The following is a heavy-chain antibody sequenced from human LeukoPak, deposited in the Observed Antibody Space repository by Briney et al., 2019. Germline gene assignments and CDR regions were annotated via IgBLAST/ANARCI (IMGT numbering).Heavy chain of an antibody. Sequence: GGSLRLSCAASGFTFSSYTMNWVRQAPGKGLEWVSSISGIGSYIYYADSVKGRFTISRDNAEDSLYLQMNSLRDDDTAVYYCARKLVGAAGAAFDIWGQGTMVTVSS. V-gene: IGHV3-21*01. J-gene: IGHJ3*02. CDR3: ARKLVGAAGAAFDI. D-gene: IGHD1-26*01. CDR1: GFTFSSYT. CDR2: ISGIGSYI.